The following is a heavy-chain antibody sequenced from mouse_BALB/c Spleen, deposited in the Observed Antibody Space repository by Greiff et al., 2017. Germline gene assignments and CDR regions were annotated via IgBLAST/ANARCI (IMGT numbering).Heavy chain of an antibody. D-gene: IGHD2-4*01. CDR1: GYAFTNYL. CDR3: ERRWDYGAWAAY. Sequence: QVQLQQSGAELVRPGTSVKVSCKASGYAFTNYLIEWVKQRPGQGLEWIGVINPGSGGTNYNEKFKGKATLTADKSSSTAYMQLSSLTSDDSAVYFCERRWDYGAWAAYWGQGTLVTVSA. J-gene: IGHJ3*01. CDR2: INPGSGGT. V-gene: IGHV1-54*01.